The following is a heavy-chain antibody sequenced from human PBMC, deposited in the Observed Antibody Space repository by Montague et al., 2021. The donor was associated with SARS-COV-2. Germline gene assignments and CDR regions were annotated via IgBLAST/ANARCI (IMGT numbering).Heavy chain of an antibody. CDR2: IYYSGDT. V-gene: IGHV4-39*01. CDR1: GGSISTGSYY. J-gene: IGHJ4*02. D-gene: IGHD4-11*01. CDR3: VRGGDYTDYGRVDY. Sequence: SETLSLTCSFSGGSISTGSYYWGWIRQPPRKGLEWIGSIYYSGDTYYXXXLKSRVTISVDTSKNQFSLRLSSVTAAGTAVYYCVRGGDYTDYGRVDYWGQGTLVIVSA.